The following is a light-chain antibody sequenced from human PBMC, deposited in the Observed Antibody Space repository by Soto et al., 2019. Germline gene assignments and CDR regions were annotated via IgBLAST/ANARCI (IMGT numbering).Light chain of an antibody. CDR2: GAS. CDR1: QSVSSN. J-gene: IGKJ1*01. Sequence: IVMTQSPATLAVSPGERATLSCRASQSVSSNLAWYQQKPGQAPRLLIYGASTRATGIPARFSGSGSGTEFTLTISSLQSEDFAIYYCQKYNNGPPSWTFGQGTKV. CDR3: QKYNNGPPSWT. V-gene: IGKV3-15*01.